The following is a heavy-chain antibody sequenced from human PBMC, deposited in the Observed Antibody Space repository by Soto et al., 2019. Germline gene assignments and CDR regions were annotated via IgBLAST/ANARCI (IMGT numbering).Heavy chain of an antibody. D-gene: IGHD5-12*01. J-gene: IGHJ6*02. CDR2: IIRIFGTA. Sequence: QVQLVQSGAEVKKPGSSVKVSCKASGGTFSSYAISWVRQAPGQGLEWMGGIIRIFGTADYAQKFQGRVTSXAXDXXNTAYMELSSLRSEGTAVYYGATPPAGYEYLGLDVGGQGTTVTVSS. CDR1: GGTFSSYA. CDR3: ATPPAGYEYLGLDV. V-gene: IGHV1-69*12.